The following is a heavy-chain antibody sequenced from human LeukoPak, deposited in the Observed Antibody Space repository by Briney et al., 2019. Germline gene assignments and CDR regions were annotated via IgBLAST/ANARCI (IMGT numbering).Heavy chain of an antibody. CDR3: AKDRRGYTYNFDY. V-gene: IGHV3-30*18. Sequence: PGRSLRLSCAASGFTFSSYGMHWVRQAPGKGLEWVAAISNDGSNKYYADSVKGRFTVSRDNSKNTLYLQMNSLRAEDTAVFYCAKDRRGYTYNFDYWGQGTLVTVSS. D-gene: IGHD5-18*01. J-gene: IGHJ4*02. CDR1: GFTFSSYG. CDR2: ISNDGSNK.